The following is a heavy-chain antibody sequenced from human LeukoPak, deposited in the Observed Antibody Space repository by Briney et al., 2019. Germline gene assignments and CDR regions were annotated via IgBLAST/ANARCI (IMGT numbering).Heavy chain of an antibody. J-gene: IGHJ4*02. CDR2: IKEDGSEK. CDR1: GFTFSSYW. V-gene: IGHV3-7*01. Sequence: PGGSLRLSCAVSGFTFSSYWMTWVRQAPGKGLEWVASIKEDGSEKYYEDSVKGRFTISRDNSKNTLYLQMNSLRAEDTAVYYCARDLLGYSYDAYYFDFWGQGTLVTVSS. CDR3: ARDLLGYSYDAYYFDF. D-gene: IGHD5-18*01.